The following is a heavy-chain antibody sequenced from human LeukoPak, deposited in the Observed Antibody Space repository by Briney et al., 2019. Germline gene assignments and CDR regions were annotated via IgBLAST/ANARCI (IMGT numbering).Heavy chain of an antibody. V-gene: IGHV4-39*02. Sequence: SETLSLTCTVSGGSISSSSYYWGWIRQPPGKGLEWIGSIYYSGSTYCNPSLKSRVTISVDTSKNQFSLKLSSVTAADTAVYYCAREEPSSSWTHLDYWGQGTLVTVSS. D-gene: IGHD6-13*01. CDR1: GGSISSSSYY. J-gene: IGHJ4*02. CDR2: IYYSGST. CDR3: AREEPSSSWTHLDY.